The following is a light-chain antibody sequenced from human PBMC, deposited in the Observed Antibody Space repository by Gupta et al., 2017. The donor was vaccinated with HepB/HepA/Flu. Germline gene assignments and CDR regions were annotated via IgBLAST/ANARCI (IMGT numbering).Light chain of an antibody. CDR1: SSDVGTYNS. CDR2: DDS. CDR3: SSFTGTNTLVV. V-gene: IGLV2-14*03. J-gene: IGLJ2*01. Sequence: QAPRTQPASVHASPGQAITISCTGTSSDVGTYNSVSWYQQYPGKAPKLLTYDDSNRPSWLSNRFSGSKSGNTASLTISGLQAEDEAEYYCSSFTGTNTLVVFGGGTKLTVL.